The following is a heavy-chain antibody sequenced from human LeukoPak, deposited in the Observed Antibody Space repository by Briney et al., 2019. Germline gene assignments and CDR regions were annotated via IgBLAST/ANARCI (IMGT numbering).Heavy chain of an antibody. CDR2: INPSGGST. CDR3: ARDPGEMATIEDY. Sequence: WASVKVSCKASGYTFTSYYVKWIRQAPGQGLEWMGIINPSGGSTSYAQKFQGRVTMTRDMSTSTVYMELSSLSSEDTAVYYCARDPGEMATIEDYWGQGTLVTVSS. D-gene: IGHD5-24*01. CDR1: GYTFTSYY. V-gene: IGHV1-46*01. J-gene: IGHJ4*02.